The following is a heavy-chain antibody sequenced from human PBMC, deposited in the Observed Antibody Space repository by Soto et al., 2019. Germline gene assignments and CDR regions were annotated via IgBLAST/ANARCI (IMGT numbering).Heavy chain of an antibody. Sequence: ASVKDSCKASGYTFTSYYMHWVRQPPGQGLEWMGIINPSGGSTSYAQKFQGRVTMTRDTSTRTVYMKLSSLRSEDTAVYYCARGGEGTLDFDYWGQGTLVTVSS. CDR2: INPSGGST. D-gene: IGHD1-1*01. CDR3: ARGGEGTLDFDY. V-gene: IGHV1-46*01. CDR1: GYTFTSYY. J-gene: IGHJ4*02.